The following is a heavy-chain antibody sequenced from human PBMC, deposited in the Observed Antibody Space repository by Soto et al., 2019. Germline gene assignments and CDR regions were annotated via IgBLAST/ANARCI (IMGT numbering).Heavy chain of an antibody. D-gene: IGHD1-1*01. CDR2: ITSNGGST. CDR1: GFTFSSHA. Sequence: LRLSCAVSGFTFSSHAMCWVRQAPGKGLEYVSIITSNGGSTNYADSVKGRFTISRDNSQNTLYLQMGSLRADDTAVYYCAKGWTSVDYWGQGTLVTVSS. J-gene: IGHJ4*02. V-gene: IGHV3-64*02. CDR3: AKGWTSVDY.